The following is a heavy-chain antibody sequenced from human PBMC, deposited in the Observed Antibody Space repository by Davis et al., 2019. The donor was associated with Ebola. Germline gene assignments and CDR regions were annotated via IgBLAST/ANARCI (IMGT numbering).Heavy chain of an antibody. CDR2: ISGSGGST. V-gene: IGHV3-23*01. Sequence: RGSLRLSCAVSGFTFSSYSMSWVRQPPGKGLEWVSAISGSGGSTYYADSVKGRFTISRAHSKNTMYLQINSLRAEDTAVYYGAKEAAHCSGGSCLPYYYYYGMDVWGQGTTVTVSS. J-gene: IGHJ6*02. D-gene: IGHD2-15*01. CDR3: AKEAAHCSGGSCLPYYYYYGMDV. CDR1: GFTFSSYS.